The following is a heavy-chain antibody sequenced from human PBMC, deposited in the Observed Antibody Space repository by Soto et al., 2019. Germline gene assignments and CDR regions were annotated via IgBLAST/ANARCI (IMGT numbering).Heavy chain of an antibody. Sequence: GGSLRLSCVASGFTITNNVIRFIRHSAFQWREWVAVISSDGSSKYYGDSVRGRFTISRDNSKNTLFLEMNSLRSEDTAVYYCAKDRGLAESGRWSHYYYGMDVWGQGTTVTVAS. CDR3: AKDRGLAESGRWSHYYYGMDV. CDR2: ISSDGSSK. V-gene: IGHV3-30*18. D-gene: IGHD1-26*01. J-gene: IGHJ6*02. CDR1: GFTITNNV.